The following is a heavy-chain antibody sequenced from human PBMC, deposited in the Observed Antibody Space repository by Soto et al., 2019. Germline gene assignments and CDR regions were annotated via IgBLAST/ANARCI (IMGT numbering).Heavy chain of an antibody. CDR2: LSSSSYYI. Sequence: PGGSLTLSCAASGFTFIAYSMNWVRQVPGKGLEWVSSLSSSSYYIYYADSLKGRFTISRDNAKNSLFLQMNSLRAEDTAVYYCARGDYNEEPFDYWGQGTPVTVSS. CDR3: ARGDYNEEPFDY. V-gene: IGHV3-21*01. D-gene: IGHD1-20*01. J-gene: IGHJ4*02. CDR1: GFTFIAYS.